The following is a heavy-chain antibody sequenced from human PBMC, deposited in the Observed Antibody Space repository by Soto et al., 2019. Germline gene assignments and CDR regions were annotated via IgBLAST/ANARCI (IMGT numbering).Heavy chain of an antibody. CDR3: ARGLGSYYYYGMDV. J-gene: IGHJ6*02. D-gene: IGHD3-16*01. Sequence: SETLSLTCTVSGGSISSGDYYWSWIRQPPGKGLEWIGYIYYSGSTYYNPSLKSRVTISVDTSKNQFSLKLSSVTAADTAVYYCARGLGSYYYYGMDVWGQGTTVTVSS. V-gene: IGHV4-30-4*01. CDR2: IYYSGST. CDR1: GGSISSGDYY.